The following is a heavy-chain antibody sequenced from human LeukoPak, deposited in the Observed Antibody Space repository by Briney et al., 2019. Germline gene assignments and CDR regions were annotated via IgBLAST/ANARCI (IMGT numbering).Heavy chain of an antibody. CDR2: IKSDGSIT. V-gene: IGHV3-74*01. J-gene: IGHJ5*02. CDR1: GFTFSGYR. CDR3: ARSDWFDP. Sequence: PGGSLLLSCAASGFTFSGYRMHWVRQAPGKGLVWVSRIKSDGSITSYADSVKGRVTISRDNAKNTLYLQMNSLRAEDTAVYYCARSDWFDPWGQGTLVIVSS. D-gene: IGHD2-21*01.